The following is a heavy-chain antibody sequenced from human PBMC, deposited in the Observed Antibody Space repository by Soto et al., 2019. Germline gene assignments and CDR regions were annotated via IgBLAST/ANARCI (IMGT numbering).Heavy chain of an antibody. D-gene: IGHD2-2*01. Sequence: GASVKVSCKASGYTFTGHYMHWVRQAPGQGLEWMGWINPNSGGTNYAQKFQGWVTMTRDTSISTAYMELSRLRSDDTAVYYCARGPIVVVPAAITDYYYYYMEVRGKGTTVTVSS. CDR2: INPNSGGT. CDR1: GYTFTGHY. CDR3: ARGPIVVVPAAITDYYYYYMEV. V-gene: IGHV1-2*04. J-gene: IGHJ6*03.